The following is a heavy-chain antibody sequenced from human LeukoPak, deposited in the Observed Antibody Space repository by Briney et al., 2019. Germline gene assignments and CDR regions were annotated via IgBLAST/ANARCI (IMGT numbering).Heavy chain of an antibody. D-gene: IGHD6-13*01. CDR2: IYDNGNT. CDR1: GDSITYYY. CDR3: ARGFGSRWYYSDF. Sequence: SETLSLTCTVSGDSITYYYWSWIRQSAGKGLEWIGRIYDNGNTDYNPSLKSRVTMSIDASKNQFSLKLPSVTAADTAIYYCARGFGSRWYYSDFWGQGTLVTVSS. V-gene: IGHV4-4*07. J-gene: IGHJ4*02.